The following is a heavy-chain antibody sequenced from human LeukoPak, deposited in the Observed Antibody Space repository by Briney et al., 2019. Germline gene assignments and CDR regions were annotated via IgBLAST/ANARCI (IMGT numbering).Heavy chain of an antibody. CDR3: ARGAGWYDY. CDR2: IHYTGRT. D-gene: IGHD6-19*01. CDR1: GGSISSHY. Sequence: SETLSLTCAVSGGSISSHYWSWLRQPPGEGLEWIAYIHYTGRTNYNPSLKGRVTISVDTSNSQFSLNLNSVTAADTAVYHCARGAGWYDYWGQGTLVTVSS. V-gene: IGHV4-59*11. J-gene: IGHJ4*02.